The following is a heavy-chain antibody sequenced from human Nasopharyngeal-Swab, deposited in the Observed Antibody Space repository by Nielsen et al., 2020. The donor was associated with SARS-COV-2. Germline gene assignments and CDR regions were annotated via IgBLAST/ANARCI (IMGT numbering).Heavy chain of an antibody. CDR2: ISGSGGST. Sequence: GESLKISCAASGFTFSSYAMSWVRQAPGKGLEWVSAISGSGGSTYYADSVKGRFTISRDNSKNTLYLQMNSLRAEDTAVYYCASSIAAAVQHWGQGTLVTVSS. J-gene: IGHJ1*01. CDR3: ASSIAAAVQH. D-gene: IGHD6-6*01. CDR1: GFTFSSYA. V-gene: IGHV3-23*01.